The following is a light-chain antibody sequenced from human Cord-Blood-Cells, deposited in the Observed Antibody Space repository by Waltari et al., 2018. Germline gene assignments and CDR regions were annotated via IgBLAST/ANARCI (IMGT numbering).Light chain of an antibody. V-gene: IGKV3-15*01. Sequence: EIVMTQSPATLSVSPGERATLSCRASQSVSSNLAWYQQKPGHAPRLLIYGASTRATGIPARFSGSGSGTEFTLTISSLQSEDFAVYYCQQYNNWPCTFGPGTKVDIK. CDR1: QSVSSN. J-gene: IGKJ3*01. CDR2: GAS. CDR3: QQYNNWPCT.